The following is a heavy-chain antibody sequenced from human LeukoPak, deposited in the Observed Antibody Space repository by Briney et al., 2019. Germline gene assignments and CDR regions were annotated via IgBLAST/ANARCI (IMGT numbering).Heavy chain of an antibody. J-gene: IGHJ4*02. CDR2: IYYSGST. CDR3: ARHEYSSSWTFDY. D-gene: IGHD6-13*01. CDR1: GGSISSYY. Sequence: SETLSLTCTVSGGSISSYYWSWIRQPPGKGLEWIGYIYYSGSTNYNPSLKSRVTISVDTSKNQFSVKLSSVTAADTAVYYCARHEYSSSWTFDYWGQGTLVTVSS. V-gene: IGHV4-59*08.